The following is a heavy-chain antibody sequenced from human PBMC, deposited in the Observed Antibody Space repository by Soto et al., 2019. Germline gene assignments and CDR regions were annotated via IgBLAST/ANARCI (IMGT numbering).Heavy chain of an antibody. CDR2: IYHSGST. J-gene: IGHJ6*04. Sequence: QVQLQESGPGLVKPSGTLSLTCAVSGGSISGINWWYWVRQPPGKGLEWIGEIYHSGSTHYNPSLKSRVTMSVDNSKNQFSLNLNSVTAADTAVYYCARFGGGINVXGXGTTVTVXS. CDR1: GGSISGINW. D-gene: IGHD3-10*01. CDR3: ARFGGGINV. V-gene: IGHV4-4*02.